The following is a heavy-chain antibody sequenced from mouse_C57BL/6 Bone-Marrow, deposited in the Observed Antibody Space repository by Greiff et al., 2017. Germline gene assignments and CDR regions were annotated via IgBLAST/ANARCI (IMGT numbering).Heavy chain of an antibody. J-gene: IGHJ1*03. CDR3: ASPLYYGSSYWYFDV. CDR1: GYTFTSYW. CDR2: IDPSDSYT. Sequence: VQLQQPGAELVRPGTSVKLSCKASGYTFTSYWMHWVKQRPGQGLEWIGVIDPSDSYTNYNQKFKGKATLTVETSSSTAYMQLSSLTSEDSAVYYCASPLYYGSSYWYFDVWGTGTTVTVSS. D-gene: IGHD1-1*01. V-gene: IGHV1-59*01.